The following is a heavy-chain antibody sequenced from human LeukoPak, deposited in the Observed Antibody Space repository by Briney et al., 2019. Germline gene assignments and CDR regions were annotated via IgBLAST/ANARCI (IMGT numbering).Heavy chain of an antibody. J-gene: IGHJ6*02. CDR3: AREGVEYSRVYYYGMDV. Sequence: ASVKVSCKASGYTFTSYDINCARQATGQGLEWMGWMNPNRGNTGYAQKFQGRVTMTRNTSISTAYMELSSLRSEDTAVYYCAREGVEYSRVYYYGMDVWGQGTTVTVSS. D-gene: IGHD6-6*01. V-gene: IGHV1-8*01. CDR1: GYTFTSYD. CDR2: MNPNRGNT.